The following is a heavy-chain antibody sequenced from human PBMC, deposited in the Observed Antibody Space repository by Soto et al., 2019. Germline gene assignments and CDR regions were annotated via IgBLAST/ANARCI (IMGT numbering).Heavy chain of an antibody. CDR1: GYAFTSYG. CDR2: ISVYNGNT. Sequence: QVQLVQSGAEVKKPGASVKVSCKASGYAFTSYGISWVRQAPGQGLEWMGWISVYNGNTNYAQKPQGRVTMTTDTSTSTAYMELRSLRSDDTAVYYCARAPKGKGTVVTRYDFDIWGQGTMVTVSS. V-gene: IGHV1-18*04. J-gene: IGHJ3*02. CDR3: ARAPKGKGTVVTRYDFDI. D-gene: IGHD2-21*02.